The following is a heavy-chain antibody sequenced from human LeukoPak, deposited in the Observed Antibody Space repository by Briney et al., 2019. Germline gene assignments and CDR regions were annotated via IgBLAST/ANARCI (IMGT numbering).Heavy chain of an antibody. V-gene: IGHV3-30*18. CDR2: ISYDGSNK. D-gene: IGHD2-2*02. CDR3: AKGVYLFHCSSTSCYSPFDY. CDR1: GFTFSSYG. Sequence: GRSLRLSCAASGFTFSSYGMHWVRQAPGKGLEWVAVISYDGSNKYYADSVKGRFTISRDNSKNTLYLQMNSLRAEDTAVYYCAKGVYLFHCSSTSCYSPFDYWGQGTLVTVSS. J-gene: IGHJ4*02.